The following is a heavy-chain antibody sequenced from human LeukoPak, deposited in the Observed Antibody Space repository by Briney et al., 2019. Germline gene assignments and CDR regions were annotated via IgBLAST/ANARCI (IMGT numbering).Heavy chain of an antibody. CDR3: ARHGSGYSFDY. V-gene: IGHV4-59*08. CDR1: GGPISTYY. J-gene: IGHJ4*02. D-gene: IGHD5-18*01. Sequence: SETLSLTCTVSGGPISTYYWSWIRQSPGKGLGSIGYIYSSGSTNYNPSLKSRVTISLDTSKNQFSLRLSSVTAADTAVYYCARHGSGYSFDYWGQGTLVTVSP. CDR2: IYSSGST.